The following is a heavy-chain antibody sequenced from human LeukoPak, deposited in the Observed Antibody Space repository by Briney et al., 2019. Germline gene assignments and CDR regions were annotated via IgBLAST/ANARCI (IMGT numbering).Heavy chain of an antibody. CDR3: ARDASYGSGSFVTY. Sequence: GGSLRLSCAASGFTFSSYAMHWVGQAPGKGLEWVAVISYDGSNKYYADSVKGRFTISRDNSKNTLYLQMNSLRAEDTAVYYCARDASYGSGSFVTYWGQGTLVTVS. D-gene: IGHD3-10*01. CDR1: GFTFSSYA. V-gene: IGHV3-30*04. J-gene: IGHJ4*02. CDR2: ISYDGSNK.